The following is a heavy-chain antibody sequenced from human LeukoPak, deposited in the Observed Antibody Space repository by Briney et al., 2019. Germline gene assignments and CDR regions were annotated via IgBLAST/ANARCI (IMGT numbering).Heavy chain of an antibody. CDR1: GYTFMSHG. CDR2: ISGSSSNT. Sequence: ASVKVSCKAYGYTFMSHGISWVRQAPGQGLEWMGWISGSSSNTNYAQRLQGRVTMTTDTSTNTAYMELRSLRSDDTAVYYCARDLDYYDSSGSGWFDPWGQGTLVTVSS. CDR3: ARDLDYYDSSGSGWFDP. J-gene: IGHJ5*02. D-gene: IGHD3-22*01. V-gene: IGHV1-18*01.